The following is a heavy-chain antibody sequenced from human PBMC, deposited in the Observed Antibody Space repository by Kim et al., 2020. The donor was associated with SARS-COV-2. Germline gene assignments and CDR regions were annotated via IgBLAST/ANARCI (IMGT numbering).Heavy chain of an antibody. CDR3: ARVRSLAIAVDGTRWFDA. CDR2: INHSGST. V-gene: IGHV4-34*01. D-gene: IGHD6-19*01. Sequence: SETLSLTCAVYGGSFSGYYWSWIRQPPGKGLEWIGEINHSGSTNYNPSLKSRVTISVDTSKNQFSLKLSSVTAADTAVYYCARVRSLAIAVDGTRWFDAWGQGTLVTVSS. J-gene: IGHJ5*02. CDR1: GGSFSGYY.